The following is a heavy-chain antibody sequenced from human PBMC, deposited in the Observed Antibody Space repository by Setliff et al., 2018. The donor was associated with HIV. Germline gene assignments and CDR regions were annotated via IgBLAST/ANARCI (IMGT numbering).Heavy chain of an antibody. CDR2: IYYSGRT. V-gene: IGHV4-59*01. CDR1: GGSISSYY. D-gene: IGHD3-16*02. Sequence: PSETLSLTCTVSGGSISSYYWSWIRQPPGKGLEWIGYIYYSGRTNYNPSLKCRVTISVDTSKNQFSLKLSSVTAADTAVYYCARGGYDYVWGSYRYPYYYYSMDVWGKGTTVTVSS. J-gene: IGHJ6*03. CDR3: ARGGYDYVWGSYRYPYYYYSMDV.